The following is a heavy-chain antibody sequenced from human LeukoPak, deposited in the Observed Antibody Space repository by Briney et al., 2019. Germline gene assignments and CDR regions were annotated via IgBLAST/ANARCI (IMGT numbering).Heavy chain of an antibody. V-gene: IGHV1-2*02. Sequence: ASVKVSCKASGYSFTGYYMHWVRQAPGQGLEWMGWINPKSGGTNFAQKFQGRVTMTRDTSISTAYMELTRLTSDDTAVYYCARLEAARSFDYWGQGTLVTVSS. CDR3: ARLEAARSFDY. CDR1: GYSFTGYY. J-gene: IGHJ4*02. D-gene: IGHD6-6*01. CDR2: INPKSGGT.